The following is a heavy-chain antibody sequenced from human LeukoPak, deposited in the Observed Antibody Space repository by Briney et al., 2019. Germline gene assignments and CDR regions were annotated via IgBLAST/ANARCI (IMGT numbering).Heavy chain of an antibody. CDR2: ISSSSSTI. CDR1: GFTFSSYS. Sequence: GGSLRLSCAASGFTFSSYSMNWVRQAPGKGLEWVSYISSSSSTIYYADSVKGRFTISRDNSKNTLYLQMNSLRAEDTAVYYCASRRGDYYDSSGYYLMSWGQGTLVTVSS. D-gene: IGHD3-22*01. CDR3: ASRRGDYYDSSGYYLMS. V-gene: IGHV3-48*01. J-gene: IGHJ4*02.